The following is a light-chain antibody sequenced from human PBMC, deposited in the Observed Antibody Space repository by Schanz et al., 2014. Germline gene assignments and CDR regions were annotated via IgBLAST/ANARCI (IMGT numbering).Light chain of an antibody. J-gene: IGLJ2*01. Sequence: QSVLTQPPSVSGAPGQRVTISCTGSSSNIGAGYDVHWYQQLPGTAPKLLIYGNSNRPSGVPDRFSGSKSGTSASLAITGLQAVDEADYYCQSYASSLAVFGGGTKLPVL. V-gene: IGLV1-40*01. CDR1: SSNIGAGYD. CDR2: GNS. CDR3: QSYASSLAV.